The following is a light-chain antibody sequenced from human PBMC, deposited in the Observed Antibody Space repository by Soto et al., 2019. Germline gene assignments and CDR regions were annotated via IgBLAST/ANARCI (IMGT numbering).Light chain of an antibody. CDR2: DAS. Sequence: EIVLTQSPATRSLSPGERATLSCTASQSVSSYLAWYQQKPGQAPRLLIYDASNRATGIPARFSGSGSGTDFTLTISSLEPEDFAVYYCQQRSSWPLLTFGGGTKVEIE. V-gene: IGKV3-11*01. J-gene: IGKJ4*01. CDR1: QSVSSY. CDR3: QQRSSWPLLT.